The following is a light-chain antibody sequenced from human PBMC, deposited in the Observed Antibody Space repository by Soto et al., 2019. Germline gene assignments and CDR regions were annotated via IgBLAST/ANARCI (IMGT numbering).Light chain of an antibody. V-gene: IGLV2-14*01. J-gene: IGLJ3*02. CDR2: DVS. Sequence: QSALTQPASVSGSPGQXXXXSCTGTSXDVGGYNYVSWYQQHPGKAPKLMIYDVSNRPSGVSNRFSGSKSGNTASLTISGLQAEDEADYYCSSYTSSSTWVFGGGTKVTVL. CDR1: SXDVGGYNY. CDR3: SSYTSSSTWV.